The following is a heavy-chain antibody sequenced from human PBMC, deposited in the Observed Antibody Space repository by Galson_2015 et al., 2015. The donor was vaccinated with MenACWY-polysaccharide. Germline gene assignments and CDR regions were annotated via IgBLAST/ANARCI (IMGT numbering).Heavy chain of an antibody. V-gene: IGHV3-30-3*01. J-gene: IGHJ3*02. D-gene: IGHD6-19*01. Sequence: SLRLSCAASGFTFNNYDMHWVRQAPGKGLEWVAVISYDGSLKYYADSVKGRFTMSRDNAKNTVYLQMNSLRAEDTAVYYCVREGENAVAGTLDTWGQGTMVTASS. CDR1: GFTFNNYD. CDR2: ISYDGSLK. CDR3: VREGENAVAGTLDT.